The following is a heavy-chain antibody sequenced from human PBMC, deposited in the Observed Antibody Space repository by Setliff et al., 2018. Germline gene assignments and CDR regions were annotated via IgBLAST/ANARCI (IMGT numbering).Heavy chain of an antibody. D-gene: IGHD2-2*01. CDR3: ARGPPDFVVVPAAAKFDY. Sequence: GASVKVSCKTSGYSFTNYGINWVRQAPGQGLEWMGWNSVYAREFQGRVTMTIDTPTSTAYMELRSLRSDDTAVYYCARGPPDFVVVPAAAKFDYWGPGTLVTVPQ. CDR1: GYSFTNYG. V-gene: IGHV1-18*01. CDR2: NSV. J-gene: IGHJ4*02.